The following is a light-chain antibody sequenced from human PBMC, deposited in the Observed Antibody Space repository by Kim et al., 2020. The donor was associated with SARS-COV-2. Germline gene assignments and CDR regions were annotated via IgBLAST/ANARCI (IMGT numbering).Light chain of an antibody. CDR2: QDS. J-gene: IGLJ2*01. V-gene: IGLV3-1*01. CDR3: QAWDSSTARVV. Sequence: SYELTQPPSVSVSPGQTASITCSGDKLGDKYAFWYQQKPGQSPVLVIYQDSKRPSGIPERFSGSNSGNTATLTISGTQAMDEADYYCQAWDSSTARVVFGGGTQLTVL. CDR1: KLGDKY.